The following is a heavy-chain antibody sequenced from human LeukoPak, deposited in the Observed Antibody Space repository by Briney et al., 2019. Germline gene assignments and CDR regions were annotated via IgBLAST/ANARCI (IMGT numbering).Heavy chain of an antibody. CDR1: GFTFNTYA. J-gene: IGHJ5*02. CDR3: ARASDPWLQLT. Sequence: GGSLRLSCAASGFTFNTYAMSWVRQAPGKGLEWVSAISSSGGSTFHADSVKGRFTISRDNSKNTLYLQMNSLRAEDTAVYYCARASDPWLQLTWGQGTLVTVSS. V-gene: IGHV3-23*01. CDR2: ISSSGGST. D-gene: IGHD5-24*01.